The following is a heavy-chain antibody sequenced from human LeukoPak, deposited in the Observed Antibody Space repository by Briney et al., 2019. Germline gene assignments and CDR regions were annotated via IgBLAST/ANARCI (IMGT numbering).Heavy chain of an antibody. D-gene: IGHD6-19*01. CDR2: ISGSGGST. CDR3: AKTVPGYTSGWYNSWGYFQH. Sequence: GGSLRLSCAASGFTFSSYAMSWVRQAPGKGLEWVSAISGSGGSTYYADSVKGRFTFSRDNSQNTLYLQMNSLRAEDTAVYYCAKTVPGYTSGWYNSWGYFQHWGQGTLVTVSS. CDR1: GFTFSSYA. V-gene: IGHV3-23*01. J-gene: IGHJ1*01.